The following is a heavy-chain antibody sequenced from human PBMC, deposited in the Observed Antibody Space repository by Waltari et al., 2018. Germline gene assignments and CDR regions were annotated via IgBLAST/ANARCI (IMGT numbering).Heavy chain of an antibody. J-gene: IGHJ4*02. D-gene: IGHD2-15*01. V-gene: IGHV3-21*01. CDR1: GFTFSSYT. CDR3: AREWGVMVGTAGFYFDY. CDR2: ISSGSSYI. Sequence: EVQLVGSGGGLVKPGGSLGLSCAAAGFTFSSYTMNGVRQAPGKGLEWVSSISSGSSYIYYADSVKGRFTISRDNAKNSLYLQMNSLRVEDTAVYYCAREWGVMVGTAGFYFDYWGQGALVTVSS.